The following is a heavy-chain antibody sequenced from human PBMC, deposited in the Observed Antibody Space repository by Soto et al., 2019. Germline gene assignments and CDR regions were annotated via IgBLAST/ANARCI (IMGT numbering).Heavy chain of an antibody. CDR3: ARERSTAMISFLDD. CDR1: GFTFRSYG. J-gene: IGHJ4*02. CDR2: IWYDGTNK. D-gene: IGHD3-16*01. Sequence: GGSLRLSCAASGFTFRSYGMHWVRQAPGKGLEWVAVIWYDGTNKYYGDPVKGRFTISRDNSKNTLYLQMNSLRAEDTAMYYCARERSTAMISFLDDWGQGTLVTVSS. V-gene: IGHV3-33*01.